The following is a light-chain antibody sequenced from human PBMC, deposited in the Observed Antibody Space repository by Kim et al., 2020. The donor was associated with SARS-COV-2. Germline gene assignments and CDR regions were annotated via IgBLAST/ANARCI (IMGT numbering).Light chain of an antibody. Sequence: QLVLTQSPSASASLGASVKLTCTLSSGHNSYAIAWHQQQPEKGPRYLMKLNSDGSHTKGDGIPDRFSGSSSGAERYLPISSLQSEDEADYYCQTWGTGILVFGGGTKLTVL. CDR3: QTWGTGILV. CDR1: SGHNSYA. J-gene: IGLJ3*02. CDR2: LNSDGSH. V-gene: IGLV4-69*01.